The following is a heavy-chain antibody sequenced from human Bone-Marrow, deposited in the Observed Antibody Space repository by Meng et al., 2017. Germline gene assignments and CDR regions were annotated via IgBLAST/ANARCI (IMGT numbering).Heavy chain of an antibody. CDR3: ARAIATRPDVFDY. J-gene: IGHJ4*02. CDR2: IYHDGST. V-gene: IGHV4-4*02. D-gene: IGHD6-6*01. Sequence: DTAPGTGNLTMTLARTYACSSATMSSSPWWVWVRHPQGKGLEWIGEIYHDGSTNYTPSLKSRVTISVDKSKHQFSLKLSSVTAADTAVYYCARAIATRPDVFDYWGQGTLVTVSS. CDR1: SATMSSSPW.